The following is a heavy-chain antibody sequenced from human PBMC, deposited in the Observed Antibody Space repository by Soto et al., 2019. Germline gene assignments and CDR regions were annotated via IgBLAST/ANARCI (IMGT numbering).Heavy chain of an antibody. CDR2: IYCTGTT. D-gene: IGHD6-13*01. J-gene: IGHJ4*02. V-gene: IGHV4-61*01. CDR1: GGSVSSSFFY. CDR3: ARLTTCSGWSLFDS. Sequence: PSETLALTCTFSGGSVSSSFFYWSWVRQPPGQRLEWIGYIYCTGTTNYNPSLASRVAMSVDTSKKQFTLNLRSLTAADTARYYCARLTTCSGWSLFDSWGQGMLVTVSS.